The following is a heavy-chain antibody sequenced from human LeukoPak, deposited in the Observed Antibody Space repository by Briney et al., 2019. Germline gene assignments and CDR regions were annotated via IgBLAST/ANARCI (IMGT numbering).Heavy chain of an antibody. D-gene: IGHD3-3*02. CDR2: ITGSGGNT. CDR3: ARHPLGYWYFDL. CDR1: GFTISSYA. Sequence: GGSLRLSCDASGFTISSYAVSWVRQAPGKGLEWVSAITGSGGNTYYAASVKGRFTISRDNSKNALYVQMNSLRAEDTAVYYCARHPLGYWYFDLWGRGTPVSVSS. J-gene: IGHJ2*01. V-gene: IGHV3-23*01.